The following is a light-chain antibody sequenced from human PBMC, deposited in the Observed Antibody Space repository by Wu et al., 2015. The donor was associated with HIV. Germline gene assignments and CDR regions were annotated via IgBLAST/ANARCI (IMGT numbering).Light chain of an antibody. J-gene: IGKJ5*01. CDR2: DSF. Sequence: EIVLTQSPATLSLSPGERATLSCRANQTVNNYLAWYQQKPGQSPTLLIYDSFKRATGIPARFSGSGSGTDFTLTISRLDLEDFAVYYCQQSSSWPLTFGQGTQLEIK. V-gene: IGKV3-11*01. CDR1: QTVNNY. CDR3: QQSSSWPLT.